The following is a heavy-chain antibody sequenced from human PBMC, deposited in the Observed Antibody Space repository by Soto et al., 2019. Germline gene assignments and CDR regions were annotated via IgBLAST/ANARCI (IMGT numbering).Heavy chain of an antibody. CDR1: GFTFSSYA. J-gene: IGHJ6*02. D-gene: IGHD2-15*01. CDR3: AKDPNAYGGSSYGMDV. V-gene: IGHV3-23*01. CDR2: ISGSGGST. Sequence: GGSLRLSCAASGFTFSSYAMSWVRQAPGKGLEWVSAISGSGGSTYYADSVKGRFTISRDNSKNTLYLQMNSLRAEDTAVYYCAKDPNAYGGSSYGMDVWGQGTTVTVSS.